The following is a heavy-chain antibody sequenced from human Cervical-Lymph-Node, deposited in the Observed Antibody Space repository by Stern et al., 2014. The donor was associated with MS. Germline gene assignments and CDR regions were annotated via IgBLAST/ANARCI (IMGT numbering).Heavy chain of an antibody. D-gene: IGHD6-13*01. V-gene: IGHV1-69*01. CDR1: GGTFSKFP. CDR2: IFPVFGTP. Sequence: QVQLVQSGAEVTKPGSSVEVSCKASGGTFSKFPSSWVLPAPGQGLECMGGIFPVFGTPTYAQEFRGRVTITADVSTSTVYMELSSLRSDDTAVYYCALSSETSDRWYSLGYDLWGQGTLVTVSS. J-gene: IGHJ5*02. CDR3: ALSSETSDRWYSLGYDL.